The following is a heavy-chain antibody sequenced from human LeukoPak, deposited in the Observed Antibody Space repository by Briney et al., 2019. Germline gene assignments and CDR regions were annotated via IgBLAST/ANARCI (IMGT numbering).Heavy chain of an antibody. D-gene: IGHD3-22*01. CDR1: GGSISSGGYY. CDR2: IYYSGST. CDR3: ARGGYYYDSSGYPGGVDY. Sequence: PSETLSLTCTVSGGSISSGGYYWRWIRQHPGKGPEWIGYIYYSGSTYYNPSLKSRVTISVDTSKNQFSLKLSSVTAADTAVYYCARGGYYYDSSGYPGGVDYWGQGTLVTVSS. J-gene: IGHJ4*02. V-gene: IGHV4-31*03.